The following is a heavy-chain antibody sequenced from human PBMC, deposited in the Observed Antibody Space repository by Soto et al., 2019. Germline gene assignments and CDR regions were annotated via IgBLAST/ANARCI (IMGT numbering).Heavy chain of an antibody. CDR2: ISYDGSNK. V-gene: IGHV3-30*18. D-gene: IGHD4-4*01. Sequence: PGGSLRLSCAASGFTFSSYGMHWVRQAPGKGLEWVAVISYDGSNKYYADSVKGRFTISRDNSKNTLYLQMNSLRAEDTAVYYCAKGIYSHYAYGMDVWGQGTTVTVSS. CDR1: GFTFSSYG. J-gene: IGHJ6*02. CDR3: AKGIYSHYAYGMDV.